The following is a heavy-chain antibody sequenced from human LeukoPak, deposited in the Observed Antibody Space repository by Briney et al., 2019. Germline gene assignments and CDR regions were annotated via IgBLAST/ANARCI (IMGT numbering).Heavy chain of an antibody. Sequence: ASVKVSCKASGSTFTSYGNSWVRHAPGQGLEWMGWISAYNGNTNYAQKLQGRVTMTTDTSSNTAYMELRRLRPAVPSVYDCARDNGNYYYYYAMDVWGQGTTVTVSS. D-gene: IGHD2-8*01. CDR2: ISAYNGNT. V-gene: IGHV1-18*01. J-gene: IGHJ6*02. CDR3: ARDNGNYYYYYAMDV. CDR1: GSTFTSYG.